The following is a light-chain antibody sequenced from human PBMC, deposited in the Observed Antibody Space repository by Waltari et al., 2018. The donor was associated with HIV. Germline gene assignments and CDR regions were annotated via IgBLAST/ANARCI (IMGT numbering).Light chain of an antibody. CDR1: TNAIVADKT. Sequence: QSALTQTASVPASHGQSLTISCTVITNAIVADKTVSCYKQHPGKVSKLFINYVTNRPAGVSGRFSGSKSVNTASLTISWLQPDDEADYYCGSSTNSNIVLFGGGTKLTVL. CDR2: YVT. J-gene: IGLJ2*01. CDR3: GSSTNSNIVL. V-gene: IGLV2-14*01.